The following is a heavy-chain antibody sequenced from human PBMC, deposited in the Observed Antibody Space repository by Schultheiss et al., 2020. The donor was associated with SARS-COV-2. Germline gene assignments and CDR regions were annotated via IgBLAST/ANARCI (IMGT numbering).Heavy chain of an antibody. J-gene: IGHJ4*02. D-gene: IGHD3-22*01. CDR3: ARRIVVGNFDY. V-gene: IGHV4-61*02. CDR2: IYYSGST. CDR1: GGSISSGGYY. Sequence: SQTLSLTCTVSGGSISSGGYYWSWIRQPAGKGLEWIGRIYYSGSTNYNPSLKSRVTMSVDNSKNQLSLKLTSVTAADTAVYYCARRIVVGNFDYWGQGTLVTVSS.